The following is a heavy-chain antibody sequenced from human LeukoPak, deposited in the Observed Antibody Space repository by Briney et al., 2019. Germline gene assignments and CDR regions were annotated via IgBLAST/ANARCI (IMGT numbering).Heavy chain of an antibody. CDR3: ARGDSYYDFWSGYQHEPFYNWFDP. V-gene: IGHV3-7*01. CDR2: IKQDGSEK. Sequence: PGGSLRLSCAASGFTFSSYWMSWVRQAPGKGLEWVANIKQDGSEKYYVDSVKGRFTISRDNAKNSLYLQMNSLRAEDTAVYYCARGDSYYDFWSGYQHEPFYNWFDPWGQGTLVTVSS. J-gene: IGHJ5*02. CDR1: GFTFSSYW. D-gene: IGHD3-3*01.